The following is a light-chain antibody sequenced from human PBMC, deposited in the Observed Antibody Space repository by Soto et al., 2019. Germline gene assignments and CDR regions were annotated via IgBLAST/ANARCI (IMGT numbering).Light chain of an antibody. CDR1: SGHSSYA. CDR3: QTWGTGIQV. CDR2: FNSDGSH. Sequence: QSALTQSPSASASLGASVKLTCTLSSGHSSYAIAWHQQQPEKGPRYLMKFNSDGSHSKGDGIPDRFSGSSSGAERYLTISSLQSEDEADYYCQTWGTGIQVFGGGTKLTVL. J-gene: IGLJ3*02. V-gene: IGLV4-69*01.